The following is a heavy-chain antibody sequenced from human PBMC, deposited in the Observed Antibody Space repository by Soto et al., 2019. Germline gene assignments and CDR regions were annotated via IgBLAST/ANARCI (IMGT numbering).Heavy chain of an antibody. Sequence: SETLSLTCAVSGGSISSSNWWSWVRQPPGKGLEWIGEIYHSGSTNYNPSLKSRVTISVDKSKNQFSLKLSSVTAADTAVYYCARRASSSWYNWFDPWGQGTLGTVS. CDR1: GGSISSSNW. D-gene: IGHD6-13*01. CDR3: ARRASSSWYNWFDP. CDR2: IYHSGST. V-gene: IGHV4-4*02. J-gene: IGHJ5*02.